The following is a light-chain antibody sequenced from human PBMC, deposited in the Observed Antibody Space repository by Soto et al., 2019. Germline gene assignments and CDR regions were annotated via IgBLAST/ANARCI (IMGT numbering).Light chain of an antibody. CDR2: DAS. J-gene: IGKJ4*01. V-gene: IGKV1-33*01. CDR3: QQYDNLPLT. Sequence: DIQMTQSPSSLSASVGDRVTITCQASQVISNYLNWYQQKPGKAPKLLIYDASNLETGVTSRFSGSGSGTDFTFTISSLQPEDIATYYCQQYDNLPLTFGGGTKVDI. CDR1: QVISNY.